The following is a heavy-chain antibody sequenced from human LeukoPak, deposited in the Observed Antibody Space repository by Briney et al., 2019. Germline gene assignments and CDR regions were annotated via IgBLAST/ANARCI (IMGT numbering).Heavy chain of an antibody. CDR2: IYYTGMS. D-gene: IGHD2-8*01. J-gene: IGHJ4*02. V-gene: IGHV4-59*08. CDR3: ARHGRMVIMSKFSTGIDQ. CDR1: DGSISSYF. Sequence: PSETLSLTCTVPDGSISSYFWSWIRQPPGKGLEWTGYIYYTGMSNSKPSLKSRVTISMDTSKNQFSLQLSSVTAADTAVYYCARHGRMVIMSKFSTGIDQWGRGTLVTVSS.